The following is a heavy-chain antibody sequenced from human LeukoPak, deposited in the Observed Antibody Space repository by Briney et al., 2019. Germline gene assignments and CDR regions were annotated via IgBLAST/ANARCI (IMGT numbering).Heavy chain of an antibody. Sequence: SVKVSCKVSGYTLTELSMHWVRQAPGQGLEWMGGIIPIFGTANYAQKFQGRVTITADESTSTAYMELSSLRSEDTAVYYCARSGSSGYPYYFDYWGQGTLVTVSS. V-gene: IGHV1-69*13. CDR1: GYTLTELS. D-gene: IGHD3-22*01. CDR2: IIPIFGTA. CDR3: ARSGSSGYPYYFDY. J-gene: IGHJ4*02.